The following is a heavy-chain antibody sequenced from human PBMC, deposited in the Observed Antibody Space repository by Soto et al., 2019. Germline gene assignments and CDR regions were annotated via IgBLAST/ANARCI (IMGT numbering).Heavy chain of an antibody. V-gene: IGHV3-48*01. CDR2: ISSSSNLI. Sequence: EVQLVESGGGLVQPGGSLRLSCAASGFTFSNYNMNWVRQAPGKGLEWVAYISSSSNLIYYAESVKGRFTISRDNAKNPLYLQMNSLRAEDTAVYYCASFRDHWGQGTLVTVSS. J-gene: IGHJ4*02. CDR1: GFTFSNYN. CDR3: ASFRDH.